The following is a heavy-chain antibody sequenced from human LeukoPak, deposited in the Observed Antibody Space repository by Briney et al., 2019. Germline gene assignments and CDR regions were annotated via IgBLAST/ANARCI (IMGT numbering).Heavy chain of an antibody. D-gene: IGHD1-26*01. CDR1: GGSISSGSYY. CDR2: IYTSGST. Sequence: SETLSLTCTVSGGSISSGSYYWSWIRQPAGKGLEWIGRIYTSGSTNYNASLKRRVTISVDTSKNQFSMKLSSVTAADTAVYYCARAPEWELGFDPWGQGTLVTVSS. J-gene: IGHJ5*02. CDR3: ARAPEWELGFDP. V-gene: IGHV4-61*02.